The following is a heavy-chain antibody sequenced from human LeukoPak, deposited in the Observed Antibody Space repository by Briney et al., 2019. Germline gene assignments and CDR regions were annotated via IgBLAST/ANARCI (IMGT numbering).Heavy chain of an antibody. V-gene: IGHV4-34*01. CDR2: INHSGIN. CDR1: GGSFSGYS. Sequence: SETLSLTCAFYGGSFSGYSLTWIRQPPGKGLEWIGEINHSGINHFNPSLKSRVTISADTSKKQVFLNLSSVTAADTAVYYCARVSKPLGSYSRGGYFDLWGRGTLVTVSS. D-gene: IGHD1-26*01. CDR3: ARVSKPLGSYSRGGYFDL. J-gene: IGHJ2*01.